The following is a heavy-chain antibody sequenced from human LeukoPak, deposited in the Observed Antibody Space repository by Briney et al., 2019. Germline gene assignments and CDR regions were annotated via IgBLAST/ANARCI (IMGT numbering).Heavy chain of an antibody. D-gene: IGHD2-2*01. V-gene: IGHV3-23*01. J-gene: IGHJ6*03. CDR1: GFTFNKYG. CDR2: ISGSGDST. CDR3: AKEGAYCSSTSCYFGYYYYYYMDV. Sequence: GSLRLSCAASGFTFNKYGISWVRQAPGKGLEWVSSISGSGDSTYYADSVKGRFTISRDNSKNTLYLQMNSLRAEDTAVYYCAKEGAYCSSTSCYFGYYYYYYMDVWGKGTTVTISS.